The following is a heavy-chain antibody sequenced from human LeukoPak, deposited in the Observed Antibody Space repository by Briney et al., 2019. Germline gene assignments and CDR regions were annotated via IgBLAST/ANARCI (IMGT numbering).Heavy chain of an antibody. V-gene: IGHV1-8*01. CDR2: MNPNSGNT. CDR3: ARGVPQYSSSGWFDP. J-gene: IGHJ5*02. Sequence: ASVKVSCKASGYTFTSYDIIWVRQATGQGLEWMGWMNPNSGNTEYAQKFQGRVTMTRDTSISTAYMELSRLRSDDTAVYYCARGVPQYSSSGWFDPWGQGTLVTVSS. CDR1: GYTFTSYD. D-gene: IGHD1-26*01.